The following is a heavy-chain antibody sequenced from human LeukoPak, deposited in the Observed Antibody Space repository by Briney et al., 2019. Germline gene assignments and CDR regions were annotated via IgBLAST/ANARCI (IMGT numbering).Heavy chain of an antibody. V-gene: IGHV1-18*01. CDR3: ARDLCSGGSCYLAYFDY. D-gene: IGHD2-15*01. J-gene: IGHJ4*02. CDR1: GHTFNNYG. Sequence: ASVNDSCKASGHTFNNYGFSWVRRAPGQGLEWMGWISAKNGNTNYVRKLQGRVTMTADTSTSTAYMELRSLRSDDTAMYYCARDLCSGGSCYLAYFDYWGQGTLVTVSS. CDR2: ISAKNGNT.